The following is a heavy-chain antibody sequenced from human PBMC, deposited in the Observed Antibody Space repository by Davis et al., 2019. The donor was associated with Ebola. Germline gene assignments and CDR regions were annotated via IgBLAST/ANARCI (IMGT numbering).Heavy chain of an antibody. CDR2: ISSEGSNK. CDR1: GLTFSSYA. J-gene: IGHJ4*02. Sequence: GESLKISCAASGLTFSSYAMHWVRQAPGKGLEWVAVISSEGSNKYYADSVKGRFTISRDNSKNTLYLQMNSLRAEDTAMYYCARGGSSSWYYFDYWGQGTLVTVSS. CDR3: ARGGSSSWYYFDY. V-gene: IGHV3-30-3*01. D-gene: IGHD6-13*01.